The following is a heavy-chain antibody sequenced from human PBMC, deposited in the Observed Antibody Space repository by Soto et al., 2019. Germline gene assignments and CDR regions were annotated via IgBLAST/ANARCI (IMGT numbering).Heavy chain of an antibody. D-gene: IGHD3-10*01. J-gene: IGHJ6*02. V-gene: IGHV4-30-2*01. CDR1: GGSISSGGYS. Sequence: QLQLQESGSGLVKPSQTLSLTCAVSGGSISSGGYSWSWIRQPPGKGLGWIGYIYHSGSTYYNPPLQIRVTISVDRSKNQFSLKLSSGTAADTAVYYCARDYGSGSSGMDVWGQGTTVTVSS. CDR3: ARDYGSGSSGMDV. CDR2: IYHSGST.